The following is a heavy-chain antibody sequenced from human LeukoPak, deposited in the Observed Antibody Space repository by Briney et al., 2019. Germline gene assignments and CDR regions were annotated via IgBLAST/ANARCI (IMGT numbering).Heavy chain of an antibody. V-gene: IGHV3-21*01. CDR2: ISSSSSYI. J-gene: IGHJ4*02. D-gene: IGHD2-21*02. Sequence: GGSLRLSCAASGFTFSRYRMKCVRQAPGKGLEWVSSISSSSSYIDYADSVKGRFTISRDNAKNSLYLQMNSLRAEDTAVYFCARDHGIVVVTASRLDSWGQGTLVTVSS. CDR1: GFTFSRYR. CDR3: ARDHGIVVVTASRLDS.